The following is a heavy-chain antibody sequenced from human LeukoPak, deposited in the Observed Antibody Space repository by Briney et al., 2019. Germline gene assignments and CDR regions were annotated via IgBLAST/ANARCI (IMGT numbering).Heavy chain of an antibody. D-gene: IGHD7-27*01. Sequence: SETLSLTCTVSGGSISSGDYYWSWICQPPGKGLEWIGYIYYSGSTYYNPSLKSRVTISVDTSKNQFSLKLSSVTAADTAVYYCARGRGHWIRLGKEFDYWGQGTLVTVSS. CDR3: ARGRGHWIRLGKEFDY. J-gene: IGHJ4*02. CDR2: IYYSGST. V-gene: IGHV4-30-4*01. CDR1: GGSISSGDYY.